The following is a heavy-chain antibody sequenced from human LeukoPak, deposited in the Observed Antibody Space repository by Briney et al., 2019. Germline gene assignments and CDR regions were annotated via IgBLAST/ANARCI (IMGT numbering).Heavy chain of an antibody. CDR2: IMQDESDT. CDR1: GFNFISYR. CDR3: ARRRWLQSEFDS. Sequence: PGGSLRLSCTASGFNFISYRMSWVRQAPGKGLEWVASIMQDESDTYYMDSVKGRFSISRDNAKNSLYLQMNSLRVEDTAVYYCARRRWLQSEFDSWGQGTLVTVAS. D-gene: IGHD5-24*01. V-gene: IGHV3-7*01. J-gene: IGHJ4*02.